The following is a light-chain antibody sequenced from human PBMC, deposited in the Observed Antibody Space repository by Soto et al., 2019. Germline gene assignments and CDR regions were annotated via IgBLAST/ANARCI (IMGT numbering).Light chain of an antibody. CDR1: QGISNY. J-gene: IGKJ1*01. CDR3: QKYNSAPRT. CDR2: AAS. V-gene: IGKV1-27*01. Sequence: DIQMTQSPSSLSASVGDRVTITCRASQGISNYLAWYQQKPGKVPKLLIYAASTLQSGLLSQFSGSGSGTNFTLTISSLQPEDVAPCYCQKYNSAPRTFGQGTKVEIK.